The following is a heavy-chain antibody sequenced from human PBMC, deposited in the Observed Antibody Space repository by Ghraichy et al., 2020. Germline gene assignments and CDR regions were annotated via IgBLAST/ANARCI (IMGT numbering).Heavy chain of an antibody. CDR1: GFTFSTHA. D-gene: IGHD6-13*01. CDR2: IGGSGRST. J-gene: IGHJ5*02. CDR3: ANGNSASLFDH. Sequence: GGSLRLSCAASGFTFSTHAMTWVRQAPGKGLEWVSGIGGSGRSTYYSDSSQGRFTISRDNSKNTLYLHMNSLRAEDTAVYYCANGNSASLFDHWGRGTLVTVS. V-gene: IGHV3-23*01.